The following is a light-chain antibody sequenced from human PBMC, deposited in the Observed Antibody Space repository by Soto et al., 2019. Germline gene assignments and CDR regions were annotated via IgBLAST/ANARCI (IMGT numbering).Light chain of an antibody. Sequence: DIQMTQSPSTLSGSVGDRVTITCRACQTISSWLAWYQQKPGKAPKLLIYKASTLKSGVPSRFSGSGSGTEFTLTISSLQPDDFATFYCQQYKVYPYTFGQGTRLDIQ. CDR2: KAS. V-gene: IGKV1-5*03. CDR3: QQYKVYPYT. CDR1: QTISSW. J-gene: IGKJ2*01.